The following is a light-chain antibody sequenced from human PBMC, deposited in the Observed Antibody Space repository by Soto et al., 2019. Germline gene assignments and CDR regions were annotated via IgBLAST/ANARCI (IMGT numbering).Light chain of an antibody. CDR1: QSLSGW. J-gene: IGKJ1*01. CDR3: LQDYNYPLT. Sequence: DIQMTQSPSTLSVSVGDRVTITCRASQSLSGWLAWYQQKPGKPPKLLIYDASSLESGVPSRFSGSGSGTEFTLTISGLQPEDSATYYCLQDYNYPLTFGPGTKVDIK. V-gene: IGKV1-5*01. CDR2: DAS.